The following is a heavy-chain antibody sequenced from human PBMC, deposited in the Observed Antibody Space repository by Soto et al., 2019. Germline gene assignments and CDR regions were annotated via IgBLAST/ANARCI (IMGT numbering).Heavy chain of an antibody. Sequence: QVQLVESGGGVVQPGRSLRLSCAASGFTFSIYGMNWVRQAPGKGLEWVAVISYDGSNKYYGDSVKGRFTISRDNSKNSLRMQMNSLRAEDTAVYYCAKCGIADVFDIWGQGTMVTVSS. D-gene: IGHD6-13*01. CDR1: GFTFSIYG. V-gene: IGHV3-30*18. J-gene: IGHJ3*02. CDR3: AKCGIADVFDI. CDR2: ISYDGSNK.